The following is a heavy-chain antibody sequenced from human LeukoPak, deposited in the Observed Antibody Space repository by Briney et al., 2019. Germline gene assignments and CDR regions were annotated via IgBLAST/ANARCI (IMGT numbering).Heavy chain of an antibody. CDR3: ARSYGGNPMFFFDS. J-gene: IGHJ4*02. CDR1: GGSISSYY. V-gene: IGHV4-4*07. CDR2: IYSSGST. Sequence: SETLSLTCTVSGGSISSYYWSWIRQPAGEGLEWIGRIYSSGSTNYNPSLKSRVTISLDQSMNQFSLKLSSVTAADTAVYYCARSYGGNPMFFFDSWGLGTLVTVSS. D-gene: IGHD4-23*01.